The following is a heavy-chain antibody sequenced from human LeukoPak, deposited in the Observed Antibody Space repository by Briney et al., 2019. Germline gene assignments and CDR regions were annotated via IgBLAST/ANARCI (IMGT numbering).Heavy chain of an antibody. D-gene: IGHD2-21*01. CDR3: ASTYFPGGYFQH. J-gene: IGHJ1*01. CDR2: IYHSGST. V-gene: IGHV4-30-2*01. CDR1: GGSISSGGYS. Sequence: PSETLSLTCAVSGGSISSGGYSWSWIRQPPGKGLEWIGYIYHSGSTYYNPSLKSRVTISVDRSKNQFSLKLSSVTAADTAVYYCASTYFPGGYFQHWGQGTLVTVSS.